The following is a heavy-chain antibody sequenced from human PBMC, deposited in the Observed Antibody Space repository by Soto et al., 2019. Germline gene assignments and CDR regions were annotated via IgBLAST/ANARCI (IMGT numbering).Heavy chain of an antibody. D-gene: IGHD6-19*01. CDR1: GFTFNSHA. CDR2: ISGGGATT. J-gene: IGHJ4*02. Sequence: PGGSLRLSCSASGFTFNSHAMSWVRQTPGTGLEWVSGISGGGATTYYAASVKGRFTISRDNSKNTLYLQINSLRAEDTALYYCAKKAGYRSDPFDYWGQGTLVTVYS. V-gene: IGHV3-23*01. CDR3: AKKAGYRSDPFDY.